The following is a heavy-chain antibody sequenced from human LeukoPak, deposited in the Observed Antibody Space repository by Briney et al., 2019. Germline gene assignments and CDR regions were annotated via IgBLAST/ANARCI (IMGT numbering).Heavy chain of an antibody. J-gene: IGHJ4*02. CDR3: ASLGVIVGARDY. CDR1: GGSFSGYY. V-gene: IGHV4-34*01. CDR2: INHSGST. D-gene: IGHD1-26*01. Sequence: SETLSLTCAVYGGSFSGYYWTWIRQPPGKGLEWIGEINHSGSTNYNPSLKSRVTISVDTSKNQFSLKLSSVTAADTAVYYCASLGVIVGARDYWGQGTLVTVSS.